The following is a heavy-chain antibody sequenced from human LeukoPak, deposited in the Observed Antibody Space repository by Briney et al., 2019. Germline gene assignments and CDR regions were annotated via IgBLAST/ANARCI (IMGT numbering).Heavy chain of an antibody. V-gene: IGHV3-23*01. CDR3: AKYGSGSYYNGLY. J-gene: IGHJ4*02. Sequence: PGGSLRLSCAASGFTFSSYAMTWVRQAPRKGLQWVSTISVSGENTYYADSVKGRFTISRDISKSTLYLQMNSLRDEDTALYYCAKYGSGSYYNGLYWGQGALVTASS. D-gene: IGHD3-10*01. CDR1: GFTFSSYA. CDR2: ISVSGENT.